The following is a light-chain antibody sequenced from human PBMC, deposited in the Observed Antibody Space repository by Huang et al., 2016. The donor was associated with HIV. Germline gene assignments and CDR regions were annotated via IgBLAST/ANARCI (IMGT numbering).Light chain of an antibody. J-gene: IGKJ1*01. CDR3: QQYSRSPLT. CDR1: HNVSNNY. V-gene: IGKV3-20*01. CDR2: GSS. Sequence: IVLTQSPGTLSLSPGERGTLSCRASHNVSNNYLAWYQMRSGQAPKLLIYGSSGRATGLPVRFSSTGSGTDFILTIHRLEPDGFAVFYCQQYSRSPLTFGQGTKLELK.